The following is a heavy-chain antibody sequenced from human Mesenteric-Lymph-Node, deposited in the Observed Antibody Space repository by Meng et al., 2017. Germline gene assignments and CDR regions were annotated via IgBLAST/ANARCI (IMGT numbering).Heavy chain of an antibody. CDR3: ARDPATYYYDSSGYYDY. CDR1: GGSISSSSYY. J-gene: IGHJ4*02. Sequence: SETLSLTCTVSGGSISSSSYYWGWIRQPPGKGLEWIGSIYYSGSTYYNPSLKSRVTISVDTSKNQFSLKLSSVTAADTALYYCARDPATYYYDSSGYYDYWGQGTLVTVSS. D-gene: IGHD3-22*01. V-gene: IGHV4-39*07. CDR2: IYYSGST.